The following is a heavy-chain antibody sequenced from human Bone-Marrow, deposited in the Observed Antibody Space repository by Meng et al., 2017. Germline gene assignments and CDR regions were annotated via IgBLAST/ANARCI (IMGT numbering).Heavy chain of an antibody. D-gene: IGHD3-16*02. Sequence: QITLKESGPTLVKPPPTLTLTCTFSGFSLSTSGVGVGWIRQPPGKALEWLALIYWDDDKRYSPSLKSRLTITKDTSKNQVVLTMTNMDPVDTATYYCARLYDYVWGSYRSFDYWGQGTLVTVSS. V-gene: IGHV2-5*02. CDR2: IYWDDDK. CDR1: GFSLSTSGVG. J-gene: IGHJ4*02. CDR3: ARLYDYVWGSYRSFDY.